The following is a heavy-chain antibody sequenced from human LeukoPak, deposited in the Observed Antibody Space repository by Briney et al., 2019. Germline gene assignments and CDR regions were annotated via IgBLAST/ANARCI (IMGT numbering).Heavy chain of an antibody. CDR1: GYTFTSYY. CDR2: INPSGGRT. V-gene: IGHV1-46*01. Sequence: ASVSVSCKASGYTFTSYYMHWVRQAPGQGLEWMGIINPSGGRTTYAQKFQGRVTMTRDTSTSTVYMELSSLRSEDTAVYYCARGPSYYGSGSYYPPRFDTWAQEPRVTVSS. D-gene: IGHD3-10*01. J-gene: IGHJ5*02. CDR3: ARGPSYYGSGSYYPPRFDT.